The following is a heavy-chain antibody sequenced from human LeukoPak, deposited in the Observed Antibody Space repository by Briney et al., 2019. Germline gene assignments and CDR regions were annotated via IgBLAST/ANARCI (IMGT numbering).Heavy chain of an antibody. D-gene: IGHD4-11*01. Sequence: GASLRLSCAASGFTVSSNYMSWVRQAPGKGLEWVSVIYSGGSTYYADSVKGRFTISRDNSKNTLYLQMNSLRAEDTAVYYCARVDYSDYGFDYWGQGTLVTVSS. V-gene: IGHV3-66*01. J-gene: IGHJ4*02. CDR1: GFTVSSNY. CDR2: IYSGGST. CDR3: ARVDYSDYGFDY.